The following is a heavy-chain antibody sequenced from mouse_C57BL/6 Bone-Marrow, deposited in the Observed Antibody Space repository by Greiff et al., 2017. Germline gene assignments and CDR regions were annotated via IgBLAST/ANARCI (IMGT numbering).Heavy chain of an antibody. Sequence: QVQLQQPGAELVMPGASVKLSCKASGYTFTSYWMHWVKQRPGQGLEWIGEIDPSDSYTNYNQKFKGKSTWTVDKSSSTAYMQLSSLTSEDSAVYYCARGLFYGNYVARDYWGQGTSVTGSS. CDR2: IDPSDSYT. CDR3: ARGLFYGNYVARDY. D-gene: IGHD2-1*01. V-gene: IGHV1-69*01. J-gene: IGHJ4*01. CDR1: GYTFTSYW.